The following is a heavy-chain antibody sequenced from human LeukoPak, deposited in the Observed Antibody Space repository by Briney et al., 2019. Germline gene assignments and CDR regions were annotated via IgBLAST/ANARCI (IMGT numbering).Heavy chain of an antibody. CDR2: IIPIFGTA. CDR3: AQGLGGPHDYGDYEGWFDP. CDR1: GGTFSSYA. V-gene: IGHV1-69*05. Sequence: ASVKVSCKASGGTFSSYAISWVRQAPGQGLGWMGGIIPIFGTANYAQKFQGRVTITTDESTSTAYMELSSLRSEDTAVYYCAQGLGGPHDYGDYEGWFDPWGQGTLVTVSS. J-gene: IGHJ5*02. D-gene: IGHD4-17*01.